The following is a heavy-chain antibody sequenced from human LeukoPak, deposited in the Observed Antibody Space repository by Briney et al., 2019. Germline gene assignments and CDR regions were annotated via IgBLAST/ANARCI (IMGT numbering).Heavy chain of an antibody. CDR3: AKGVWFGELSTLVPSYSWFDP. D-gene: IGHD3-10*01. J-gene: IGHJ5*02. V-gene: IGHV3-23*01. CDR2: ISGSGGST. Sequence: GGSLRLSCAASGFTFSSYAMSWVRQAPGKGLEWVSAISGSGGSTYYADSVKGRFTISRDNSKNTLYLQMNSLRAEDTAVYYCAKGVWFGELSTLVPSYSWFDPWGQGTLVTVSS. CDR1: GFTFSSYA.